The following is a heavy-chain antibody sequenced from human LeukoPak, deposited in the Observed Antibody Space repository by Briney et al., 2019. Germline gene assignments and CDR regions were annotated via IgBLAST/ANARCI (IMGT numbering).Heavy chain of an antibody. J-gene: IGHJ6*03. CDR1: AFIFSSYG. CDR3: AKDRCSNGIGCYYYYMDL. V-gene: IGHV3-30*02. D-gene: IGHD2-8*01. CDR2: IQYDGSNK. Sequence: LPGGSLRLSCAASAFIFSSYGMHWVRQAPGKGLEWVAYIQYDGSNKQYADSVKGRFSISRDSSKNVLYLQMNSLRAEDTAVYYCAKDRCSNGIGCYYYYMDLWGKGTTVTISS.